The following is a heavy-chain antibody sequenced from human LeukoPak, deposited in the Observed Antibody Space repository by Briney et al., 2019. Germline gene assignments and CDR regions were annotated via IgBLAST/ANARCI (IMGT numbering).Heavy chain of an antibody. Sequence: GGSLRLSCAASGFTFSSYAMHWVRQAPGKGLEWVSGISWNSGSIGYADSVKGRFTISRDNAKNSLYLQMNSLRAEDMALYYCAKEGYSSSWYDSILDIWGQGTMVTVSS. CDR3: AKEGYSSSWYDSILDI. CDR1: GFTFSSYA. CDR2: ISWNSGSI. J-gene: IGHJ3*02. V-gene: IGHV3-9*03. D-gene: IGHD6-13*01.